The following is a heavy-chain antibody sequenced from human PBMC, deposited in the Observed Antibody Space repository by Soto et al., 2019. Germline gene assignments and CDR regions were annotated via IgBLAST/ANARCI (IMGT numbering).Heavy chain of an antibody. D-gene: IGHD5-12*01. CDR1: GYTFTSYY. J-gene: IGHJ4*02. Sequence: ASVKVSCKASGYTFTSYYIHWARQAPGQGLEWVGLINPSGGSTTYAPKFQGRVTMTRDTSTSTVYMELNSLRSEDTAVYFCARDAHRGHGYSVYHTYWGQGTLVTVS. CDR2: INPSGGST. V-gene: IGHV1-46*01. CDR3: ARDAHRGHGYSVYHTY.